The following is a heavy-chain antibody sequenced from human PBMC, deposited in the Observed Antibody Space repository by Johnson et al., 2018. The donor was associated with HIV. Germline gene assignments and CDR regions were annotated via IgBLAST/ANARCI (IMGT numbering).Heavy chain of an antibody. V-gene: IGHV3-7*02. CDR3: ARGRERGMFDI. CDR1: GFTFDDYG. D-gene: IGHD5-24*01. J-gene: IGHJ3*02. CDR2: IKQDGSEK. Sequence: EKLVESGGGVVRPGESLRLSCAASGFTFDDYGMSWVRQAPGKGLEWVANIKQDGSEKYYVDSVKGRFTISRDNSKNTLYLQMNSLRAEDTAVYYCARGRERGMFDIWGQGTMVTVSS.